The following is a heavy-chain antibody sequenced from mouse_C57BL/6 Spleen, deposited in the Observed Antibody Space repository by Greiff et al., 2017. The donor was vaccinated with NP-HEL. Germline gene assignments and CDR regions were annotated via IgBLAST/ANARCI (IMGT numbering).Heavy chain of an antibody. CDR3: TRRDYAWFAY. D-gene: IGHD2-4*01. CDR1: GYTFTSYW. Sequence: VQLQQSGTVLARPGASVKMSCKTSGYTFTSYWMHWVKQRPGQGLEWIGAIYPGNSDTSYNQKFKGKAKLTAVTSASTAYMELSSLTNGDSAVYYCTRRDYAWFAYWGQGTLVTVSA. CDR2: IYPGNSDT. J-gene: IGHJ3*01. V-gene: IGHV1-5*01.